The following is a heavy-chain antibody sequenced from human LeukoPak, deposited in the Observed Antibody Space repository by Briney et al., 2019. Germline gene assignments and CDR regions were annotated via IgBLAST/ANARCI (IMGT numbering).Heavy chain of an antibody. J-gene: IGHJ4*02. CDR2: IYYSGST. CDR3: ARAGIGWEPT. CDR1: GGSISSYY. Sequence: SETLSLTCTVSGGSISSYYWSWIRQPPGKGLEWIGYIYYSGSTNYNPSLKSRVTISVDTSKNQFSLKLSSVTAADTAVYYCARAGIGWEPTWGQGTLVTVSS. D-gene: IGHD1-26*01. V-gene: IGHV4-59*01.